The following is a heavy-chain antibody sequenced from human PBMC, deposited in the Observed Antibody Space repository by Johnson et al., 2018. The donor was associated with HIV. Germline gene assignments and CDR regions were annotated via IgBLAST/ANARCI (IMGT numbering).Heavy chain of an antibody. V-gene: IGHV3-48*03. CDR2: ISSSGSTI. CDR3: AKGDPVEGDVDDAFDI. Sequence: VQLVESGGALVKPGGSLRLSCVASGFTFSSYEMNWVRQAPGKGLEWVSYISSSGSTIYYADSVKGRFTISRDNAKNSLYLQMNSLRAEDTAVYYCAKGDPVEGDVDDAFDIWGQGTMVTVSS. J-gene: IGHJ3*02. CDR1: GFTFSSYE. D-gene: IGHD2-21*01.